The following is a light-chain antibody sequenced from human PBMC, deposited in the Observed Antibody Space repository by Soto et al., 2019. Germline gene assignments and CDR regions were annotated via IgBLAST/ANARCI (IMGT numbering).Light chain of an antibody. J-gene: IGKJ2*01. V-gene: IGKV3-20*01. CDR2: GAS. CDR3: QQYGSSRNT. CDR1: QSVSSSY. Sequence: EIVLTQSPGTLSLSLGKRATLSCRASQSVSSSYLAWYQQKPGQAPRLLIYGASSRATGIPDRFSGSGSGTDFTLTISRLEPEDFAVYYCQQYGSSRNTFGQGTKLEIK.